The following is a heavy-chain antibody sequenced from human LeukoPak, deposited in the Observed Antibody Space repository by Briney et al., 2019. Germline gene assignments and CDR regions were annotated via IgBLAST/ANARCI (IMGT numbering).Heavy chain of an antibody. CDR1: GYTFTSYD. CDR3: AKSNYYDSSGYFFDY. J-gene: IGHJ4*02. V-gene: IGHV1-8*03. Sequence: GASVKVSCKASGYTFTSYDINWVRQATGQGLEWMGWMNPNSGNTGYAQKFQGRVTITRNTSISTAYMELSSLRSEGTAVYYCAKSNYYDSSGYFFDYWGQGTLVTVSS. D-gene: IGHD3-22*01. CDR2: MNPNSGNT.